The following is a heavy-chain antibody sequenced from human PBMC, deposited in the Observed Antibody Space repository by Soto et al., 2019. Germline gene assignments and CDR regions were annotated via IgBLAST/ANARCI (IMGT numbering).Heavy chain of an antibody. D-gene: IGHD3-22*01. Sequence: EVQLVESGGGLVKPGGSLRLSCAASGFTFSNAWMNWVRQAPGKGLEWVGRIKSKTDGGTTDYAAPVKGRFTISRDDSKDTPDLQMNSLNAEDTAVYYCPTEPRIYYDSSGYIDYWGQGTLVTVSS. CDR1: GFTFSNAW. CDR2: IKSKTDGGTT. CDR3: PTEPRIYYDSSGYIDY. J-gene: IGHJ4*02. V-gene: IGHV3-15*07.